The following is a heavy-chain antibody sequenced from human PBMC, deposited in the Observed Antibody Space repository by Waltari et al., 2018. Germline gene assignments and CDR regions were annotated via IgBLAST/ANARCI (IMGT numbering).Heavy chain of an antibody. CDR1: GGSISSSRYY. Sequence: QLQLQESGPGLVKPSETLSLTCTVSGGSISSSRYYWGWIRQPPGKGLEWIGSIYYSGSTYYNPSLKSRVTISVDTSKNQFSLKLSSVTAADTAVYYCARHPKDYDFWSGYYNYYYGMDVWGQGTTVTVSS. V-gene: IGHV4-39*01. CDR2: IYYSGST. J-gene: IGHJ6*02. CDR3: ARHPKDYDFWSGYYNYYYGMDV. D-gene: IGHD3-3*01.